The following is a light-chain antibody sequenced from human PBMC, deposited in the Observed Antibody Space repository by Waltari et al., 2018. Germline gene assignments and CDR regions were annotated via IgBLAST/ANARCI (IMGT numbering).Light chain of an antibody. CDR2: GAS. V-gene: IGKV3-15*01. CDR1: QNVPTN. CDR3: QHHTKWLWT. Sequence: RKVTQSPATLSLSPGETATLSCRASQNVPTNLASFQQKPGPPPSLVIYGASTRATDIPARFSGSGSGTDLTLTINSLRSEDFVIYYCQHHTKWLWTFGQGTRVEI. J-gene: IGKJ1*01.